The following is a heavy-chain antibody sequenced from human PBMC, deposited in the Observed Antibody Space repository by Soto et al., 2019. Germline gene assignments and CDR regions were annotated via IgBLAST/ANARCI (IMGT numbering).Heavy chain of an antibody. V-gene: IGHV1-3*01. CDR3: AREGEDWNWIGYYYYGMDV. J-gene: IGHJ6*02. Sequence: ASVKVSCKASGYTFTSYAMHWVRQAPGQRLEWMGWINAGNGNTKYSQKFQGRVTITRDTSASTAYMELSSLRSEDTAVYYCAREGEDWNWIGYYYYGMDVWGQGTPVTVSS. D-gene: IGHD1-7*01. CDR1: GYTFTSYA. CDR2: INAGNGNT.